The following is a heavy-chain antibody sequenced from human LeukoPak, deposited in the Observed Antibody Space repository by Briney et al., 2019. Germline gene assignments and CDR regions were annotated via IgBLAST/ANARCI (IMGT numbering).Heavy chain of an antibody. CDR2: IKQDGNEK. Sequence: GGSLRLSCVASGFTLSDYWMSWVRQAPGKGLEWVANIKQDGNEKYYADSVKGRFTISKDNAKNSLYLQMNSLRVEDTAVYYCARDKIVGPTTLDYWGQGTLVTVSS. CDR3: ARDKIVGPTTLDY. CDR1: GFTLSDYW. J-gene: IGHJ4*02. V-gene: IGHV3-7*01. D-gene: IGHD1-26*01.